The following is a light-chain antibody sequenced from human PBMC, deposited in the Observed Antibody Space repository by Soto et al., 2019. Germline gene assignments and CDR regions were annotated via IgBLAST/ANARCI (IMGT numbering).Light chain of an antibody. Sequence: EIVLTQSPGILSLSPGQRVTLSCRASQSVSNDFLAWYQQKPGQAPRLLIYGASSRATGIPDRFSGSGSGTDFTLTISRLEPEDFAVYYCQQYGSSPPVTFGGGTKVDIK. CDR1: QSVSNDF. J-gene: IGKJ4*01. V-gene: IGKV3-20*01. CDR3: QQYGSSPPVT. CDR2: GAS.